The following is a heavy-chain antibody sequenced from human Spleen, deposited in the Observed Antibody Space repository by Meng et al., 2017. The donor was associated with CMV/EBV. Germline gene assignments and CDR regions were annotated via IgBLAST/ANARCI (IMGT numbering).Heavy chain of an antibody. J-gene: IGHJ4*02. CDR1: GFNFDEHG. V-gene: IGHV3-23*01. CDR3: AKDLRYSYGYIDY. D-gene: IGHD5-18*01. CDR2: ISNSGSTI. Sequence: GGSLRLSCAASGFNFDEHGMSWVRQAPGKGLEWVSYISNSGSTIYYADSVKGRCTISRDSSKNTLYLQMNTLRAEDTAVYYCAKDLRYSYGYIDYWGQGTLVTVSS.